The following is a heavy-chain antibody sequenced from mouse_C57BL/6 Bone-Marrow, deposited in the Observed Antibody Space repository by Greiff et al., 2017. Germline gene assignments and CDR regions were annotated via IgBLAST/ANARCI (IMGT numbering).Heavy chain of an antibody. D-gene: IGHD2-3*01. CDR1: GFTFSSYG. Sequence: EVKLVESGGDLVKPGGSLKLSCAASGFTFSSYGMSWVRQTPDKRLEWVATISSGGSYTYYPDSVKGRFTISRDNAKNTLYLQMSSLKSEDTAMYYGASRDGCYGNYFDYWGQGTTLTVSS. CDR3: ASRDGCYGNYFDY. V-gene: IGHV5-6*02. J-gene: IGHJ2*01. CDR2: ISSGGSYT.